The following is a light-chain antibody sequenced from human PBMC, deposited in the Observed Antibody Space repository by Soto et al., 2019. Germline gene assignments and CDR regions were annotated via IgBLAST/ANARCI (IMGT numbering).Light chain of an antibody. V-gene: IGLV1-44*01. CDR1: RSNIGGNA. Sequence: QSVLTQPPSVSGTPGQRVTISCSGSRSNIGGNAVTWYQQVPGTAPKLLIYANDKRPSGISDRFSGSKSSTSASLAISGLQSEDEADYYCAVWDDNLRGLFGGGTKLTVL. CDR3: AVWDDNLRGL. J-gene: IGLJ2*01. CDR2: AND.